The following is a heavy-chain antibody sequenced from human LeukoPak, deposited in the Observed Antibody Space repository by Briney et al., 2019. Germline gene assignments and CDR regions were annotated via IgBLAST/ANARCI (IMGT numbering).Heavy chain of an antibody. J-gene: IGHJ4*02. Sequence: PGGSLRLSCAASGFTFSSYSMNWVRQAPGKGLEWVSTISGSGGSTYYADSVKGRFAISRDNSKNTLYLQMNSLRAEDTAVYFCAKTAGSGSSSYAELDYWGQGTLVTVSS. V-gene: IGHV3-23*01. CDR3: AKTAGSGSSSYAELDY. D-gene: IGHD1-26*01. CDR1: GFTFSSYS. CDR2: ISGSGGST.